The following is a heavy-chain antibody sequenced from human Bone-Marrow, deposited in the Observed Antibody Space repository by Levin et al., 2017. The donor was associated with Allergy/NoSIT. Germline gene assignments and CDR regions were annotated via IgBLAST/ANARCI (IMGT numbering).Heavy chain of an antibody. J-gene: IGHJ3*01. CDR1: GFTFSSYT. D-gene: IGHD3-3*01. CDR2: ASYDGKTK. CDR3: ARGWSSAFELGPFDV. V-gene: IGHV3-30*04. Sequence: GESLKISCADSGFTFSSYTFHWVRQTPGKGLEWVALASYDGKTKSYADSVKGRFTISRDNSRNTVYLQLKSLRADDTAVYFCARGWSSAFELGPFDVWGQGTTVTVPS.